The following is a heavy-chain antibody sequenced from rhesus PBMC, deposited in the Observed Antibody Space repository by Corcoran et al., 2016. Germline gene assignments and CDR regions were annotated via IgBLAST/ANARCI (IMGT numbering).Heavy chain of an antibody. CDR2: ISESGCTI. V-gene: IGHV3S26*01. CDR3: TRVIRGEAAQHFDY. CDR1: GFTFSSYV. Sequence: DVQLVESGGGLVKPGGSLRLSCVASGFTFSSYVMHWVRQAPGKGLEWVSVISESGCTIYYANSVKVRYTISRDNAKNSLFLQMNSLRAEDTAVYYCTRVIRGEAAQHFDYWGQGVLVTVSS. D-gene: IGHD4-29*01. J-gene: IGHJ4*01.